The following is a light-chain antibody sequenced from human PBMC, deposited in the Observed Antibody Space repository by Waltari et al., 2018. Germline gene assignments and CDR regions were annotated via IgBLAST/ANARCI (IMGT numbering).Light chain of an antibody. CDR3: QQRSNWPPYT. J-gene: IGKJ2*01. Sequence: DIVLTQSPATLSLSPGESATLSCRASQSVSSYLAWYQQKPGQAPRLLIYDASNRATGIPARLSGSGSGTDFTLTISSLEPEDFAVYYCQQRSNWPPYTFGQGTKLEIK. V-gene: IGKV3-11*01. CDR2: DAS. CDR1: QSVSSY.